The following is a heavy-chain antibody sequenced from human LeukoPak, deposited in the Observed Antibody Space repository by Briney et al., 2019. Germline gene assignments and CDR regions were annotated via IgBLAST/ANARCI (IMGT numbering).Heavy chain of an antibody. Sequence: SETLSLTCAVYGGSFSGYYWSWIRQPPGKGLGWIGSIYYSGSTYYNPSLKSRVTISVDTSKNQFSLKLSSVTAADTAVYYCARLRGYSYGWKTLYYFDYWGQGTLVTVSS. J-gene: IGHJ4*02. V-gene: IGHV4-34*01. CDR3: ARLRGYSYGWKTLYYFDY. CDR2: IYYSGST. D-gene: IGHD5-18*01. CDR1: GGSFSGYY.